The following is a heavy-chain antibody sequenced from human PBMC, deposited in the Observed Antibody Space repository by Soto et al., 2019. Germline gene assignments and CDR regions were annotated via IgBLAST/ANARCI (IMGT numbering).Heavy chain of an antibody. Sequence: VGSLRLSCASSVFTVSSNYMSWVRQAPGKGLEWVSVIYSGGSTYYADSVKGRFTISRDNSKNTLYLQMNSLRAEETAVYYCARDLRNYYYDSSGTRMPDAFDIWGQGTMVTVSS. CDR2: IYSGGST. CDR3: ARDLRNYYYDSSGTRMPDAFDI. CDR1: VFTVSSNY. D-gene: IGHD3-22*01. V-gene: IGHV3-53*01. J-gene: IGHJ3*02.